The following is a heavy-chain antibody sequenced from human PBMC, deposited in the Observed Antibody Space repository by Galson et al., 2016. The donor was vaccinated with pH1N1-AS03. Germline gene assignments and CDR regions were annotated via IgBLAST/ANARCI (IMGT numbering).Heavy chain of an antibody. CDR2: INSKSGAT. V-gene: IGHV1-2*06. D-gene: IGHD5-24*01. Sequence: SVKVSCKASGFTFTDYYIHWIRQVPGQGLEWMGRINSKSGATKYVQKFEGRATMTRDTSISTAFLELTSLHSDDTAVYFCARGASGATATITNFDYWGQGTLVTVSS. J-gene: IGHJ4*02. CDR3: ARGASGATATITNFDY. CDR1: GFTFTDYY.